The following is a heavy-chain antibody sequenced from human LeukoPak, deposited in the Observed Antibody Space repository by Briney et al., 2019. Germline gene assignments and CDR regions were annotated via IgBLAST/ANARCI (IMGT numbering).Heavy chain of an antibody. CDR2: IKEDGSEK. J-gene: IGHJ6*02. Sequence: GGSLRLSCAASGFTFSSYWMSWVRQAPGKGLEWVANIKEDGSEKNYVDSVKGRFTISRDNAKNSLYLQMNSLRAEDTAVYYCARVSSTSPQKDYYYGMDVWAKGPRSPSP. V-gene: IGHV3-7*01. CDR3: ARVSSTSPQKDYYYGMDV. CDR1: GFTFSSYW. D-gene: IGHD2-2*01.